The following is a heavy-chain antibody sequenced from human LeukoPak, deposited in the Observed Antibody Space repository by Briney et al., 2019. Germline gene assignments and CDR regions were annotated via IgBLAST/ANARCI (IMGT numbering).Heavy chain of an antibody. D-gene: IGHD3-22*01. J-gene: IGHJ3*02. Sequence: ASVKVSCKTSGYTFTGYYIQWVRQAPGQGLEWMGWINPNSGGASYVQKFQGRVTMTSYTSISTAYMELSSLRSDDTAVYYCARDSRNYYDSRGGGDEAFDIWGQGTMVTVSS. CDR3: ARDSRNYYDSRGGGDEAFDI. CDR1: GYTFTGYY. CDR2: INPNSGGA. V-gene: IGHV1-2*02.